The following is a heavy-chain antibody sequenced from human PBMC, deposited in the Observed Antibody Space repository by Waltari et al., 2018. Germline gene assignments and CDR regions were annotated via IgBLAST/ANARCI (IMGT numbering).Heavy chain of an antibody. CDR1: GGSFSGYY. J-gene: IGHJ4*02. Sequence: QVQLQQWGAGLLKPSETLSLTCAVYGGSFSGYYWSWIRQPPGKGLEWIGEINHSGSTNYNPSRKSRVTISVDTSKNQFSLKLSSVTAADTAVYYCARFLGDYDFWSGYYRTFDYWGQGTLVTVSS. D-gene: IGHD3-3*01. V-gene: IGHV4-34*01. CDR2: INHSGST. CDR3: ARFLGDYDFWSGYYRTFDY.